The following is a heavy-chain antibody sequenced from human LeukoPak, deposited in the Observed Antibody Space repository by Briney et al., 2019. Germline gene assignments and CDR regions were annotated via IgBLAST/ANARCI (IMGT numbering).Heavy chain of an antibody. J-gene: IGHJ4*02. CDR1: GFRLNDDY. CDR2: ISGSGTST. D-gene: IGHD6-19*01. CDR3: AKRGDRSGWSYYFDY. Sequence: PGGSLRLSCGASGFRLNDDYINCVRQAPGKGLEWVSAISGSGTSTYYADSVKGRFTISRDNSENTLYLQMSSLTDEDTAVYFCAKRGDRSGWSYYFDYWGQGTLVTVSS. V-gene: IGHV3-23*01.